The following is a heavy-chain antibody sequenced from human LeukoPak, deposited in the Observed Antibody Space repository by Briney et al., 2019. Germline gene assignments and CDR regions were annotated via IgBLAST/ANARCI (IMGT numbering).Heavy chain of an antibody. J-gene: IGHJ4*02. D-gene: IGHD5-24*01. V-gene: IGHV4-59*01. CDR2: IYYSGST. CDR3: ARGRRDGYNFDY. CDR1: GGSISSYY. Sequence: SETLSLTCTVSGGSISSYYWSWIRQPPGKGLEWIGYIYYSGSTNYNPSLKSRVTISVDTSKNQFSLKLSSVTAADTAVYYCARGRRDGYNFDYWGQGTLVTVSS.